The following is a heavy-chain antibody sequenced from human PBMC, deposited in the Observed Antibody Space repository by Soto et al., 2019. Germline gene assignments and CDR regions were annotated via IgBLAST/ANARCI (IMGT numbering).Heavy chain of an antibody. V-gene: IGHV3-30-3*01. CDR3: ARHFDYTSSWYLSRVDY. CDR2: ISYDGSNK. CDR1: GFTLSSYA. J-gene: IGHJ4*02. Sequence: GGSLRLSCASSGFTLSSYAMHWVRQAPGKGLEWVAVISYDGSNKYYADSVKGRFTISRDNSKNTLYLQMNSLRAEDTAVYYCARHFDYTSSWYLSRVDYWGQGTVVTVSS. D-gene: IGHD6-13*01.